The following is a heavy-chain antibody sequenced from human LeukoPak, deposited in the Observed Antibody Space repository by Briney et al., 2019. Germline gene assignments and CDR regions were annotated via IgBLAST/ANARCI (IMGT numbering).Heavy chain of an antibody. D-gene: IGHD3-10*01. J-gene: IGHJ4*02. V-gene: IGHV3-48*01. CDR3: ARRAFTMVRGVREYYFDS. Sequence: GGSLRLSCAASGFTFSSNSMNWVRQAPGKGLEWVSHISGSGSSIYYADSVKGRFTISRDNAKDSLYLQMNSLRAEDTAVYYCARRAFTMVRGVREYYFDSWGQGTLVTVSS. CDR2: ISGSGSSI. CDR1: GFTFSSNS.